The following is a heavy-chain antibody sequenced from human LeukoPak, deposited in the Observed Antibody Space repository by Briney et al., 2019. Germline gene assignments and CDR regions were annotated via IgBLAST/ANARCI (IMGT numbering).Heavy chain of an antibody. CDR3: AKGTTVTTDYYYGMDV. J-gene: IGHJ6*02. Sequence: PGGSLRLSCAASGFTFSSYAMSWVRQAPGKGLEWVSAISGSGGSKYYADSVKGRFTISRDNSKNTLYLQMNSLRAEDTAVYYCAKGTTVTTDYYYGMDVWGQGTTVTVSS. CDR1: GFTFSSYA. V-gene: IGHV3-23*01. CDR2: ISGSGGSK. D-gene: IGHD4-17*01.